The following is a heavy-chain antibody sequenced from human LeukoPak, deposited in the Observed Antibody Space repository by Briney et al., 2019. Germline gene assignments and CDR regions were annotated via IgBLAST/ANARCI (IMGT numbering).Heavy chain of an antibody. V-gene: IGHV1-2*06. CDR3: ARPTDYDFWSGHQYYFDY. CDR2: INPGSGGT. D-gene: IGHD3-3*01. Sequence: ASVRVSCKASGYTFTDYYINWVRQAPGQGLEWMGRINPGSGGTNYAQKFQGGVTVTRDTSISTVYMELSRVRPDDTAMYYCARPTDYDFWSGHQYYFDYWGQGTLVTVSS. J-gene: IGHJ4*02. CDR1: GYTFTDYY.